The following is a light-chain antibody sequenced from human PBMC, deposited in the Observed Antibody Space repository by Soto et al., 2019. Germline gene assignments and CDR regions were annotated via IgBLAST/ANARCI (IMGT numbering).Light chain of an antibody. CDR1: QSISSY. Sequence: DIQMTQSPSSLSASVGDRVTITCRGSQSISSYLNWYQQKPGKAPKLLIYAASSLQSGVPSRFSGSGSGTDFTLTISSLQPEDFATYYCQHSYSTPLTFGQGTKLEIK. V-gene: IGKV1-39*01. J-gene: IGKJ2*01. CDR3: QHSYSTPLT. CDR2: AAS.